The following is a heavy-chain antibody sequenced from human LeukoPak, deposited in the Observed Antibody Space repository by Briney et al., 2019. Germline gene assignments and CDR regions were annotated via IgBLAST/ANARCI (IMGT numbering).Heavy chain of an antibody. J-gene: IGHJ5*02. D-gene: IGHD3-22*01. V-gene: IGHV3-49*04. CDR1: GFTFGDYA. CDR2: IRSKAYGGTT. CDR3: TRANRFFSTYDSSGYYCWFDP. Sequence: GGSLRLSCTASGFTFGDYAMSWVRQAPGKGLGWAGFIRSKAYGGTTEYAASVKGRFTISRDDSKSIAYLQMNSLKTEDTAVYYCTRANRFFSTYDSSGYYCWFDPWGQGTLVTVSS.